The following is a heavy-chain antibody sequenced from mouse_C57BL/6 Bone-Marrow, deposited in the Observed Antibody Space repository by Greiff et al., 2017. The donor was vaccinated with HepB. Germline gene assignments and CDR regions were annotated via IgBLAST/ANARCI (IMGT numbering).Heavy chain of an antibody. D-gene: IGHD1-1*01. CDR1: GFNIKNDY. CDR3: TPLLLRN. CDR2: IDPENGDT. V-gene: IGHV14-4*01. J-gene: IGHJ2*01. Sequence: VQLKESGAELVRPGASVKSSCTASGFNIKNDYMHWVKQRPEQGLEWIGWIDPENGDTEYASKFQGKATITADTSSNTAYLQLSSLTSEDTAVYYCTPLLLRNWGQGTTLTVSS.